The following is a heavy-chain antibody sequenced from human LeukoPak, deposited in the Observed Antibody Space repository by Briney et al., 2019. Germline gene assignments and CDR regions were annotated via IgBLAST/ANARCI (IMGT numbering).Heavy chain of an antibody. Sequence: ASVKVSCKASGYTFTGYYMYWVRQAPGQGLEWMGWINPNSGGTNYAQKFQGRVTMTRDTSISTTYMELSRLRSDDTAVYYCARRYDILTGYYWFDYWGQGTLVTVSS. D-gene: IGHD3-9*01. CDR3: ARRYDILTGYYWFDY. J-gene: IGHJ4*02. V-gene: IGHV1-2*02. CDR2: INPNSGGT. CDR1: GYTFTGYY.